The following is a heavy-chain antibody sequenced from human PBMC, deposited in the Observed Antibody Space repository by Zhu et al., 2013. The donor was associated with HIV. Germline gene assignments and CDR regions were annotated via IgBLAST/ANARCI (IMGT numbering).Heavy chain of an antibody. J-gene: IGHJ2*01. CDR3: ASHVGYCTTTSCLDYWYFDP. Sequence: QVQLQQWGAGLLKPSETLSLTCAVYGGSFSGYYWSWIRQPPGKGLEWIGEINHLGITNYNPSLKSRVTISVDTSKKRFSLKLSSMTAADAAVYYCASHVGYCTTTSCLDYWYFDPWGRGTLVTVSS. V-gene: IGHV4-34*01. CDR1: GGSFSGYY. D-gene: IGHD2-2*01. CDR2: INHLGIT.